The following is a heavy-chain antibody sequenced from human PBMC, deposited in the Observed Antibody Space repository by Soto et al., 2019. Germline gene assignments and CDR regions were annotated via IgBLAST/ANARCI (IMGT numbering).Heavy chain of an antibody. CDR3: ASQYYDFWSGPNSSWFDP. Sequence: PGGSLRLSCAASGFTFSSYEMNWVRQAPGKGLEWVSYISSSGSTIYYADSVKGRFTISRDNAKNSLYLQMNSLRAEDTAVYYCASQYYDFWSGPNSSWFDPWGQGTLVTVSS. D-gene: IGHD3-3*01. J-gene: IGHJ5*02. CDR1: GFTFSSYE. CDR2: ISSSGSTI. V-gene: IGHV3-48*03.